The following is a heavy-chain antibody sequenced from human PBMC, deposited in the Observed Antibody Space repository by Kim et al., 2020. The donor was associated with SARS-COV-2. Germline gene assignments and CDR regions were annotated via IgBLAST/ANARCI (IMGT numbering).Heavy chain of an antibody. CDR1: GGSISSSSYY. D-gene: IGHD3-10*01. CDR2: IYYSGST. Sequence: SETLSLTCTVSGGSISSSSYYWGWIRQPPGKGLEWIGSIYYSGSTYYNPSLKSRVTISVDTSKNQFSLKLSSVTAADTAVYYCARRSKVVGSGSYYNDNWFDPWGQGTLVTVSS. CDR3: ARRSKVVGSGSYYNDNWFDP. V-gene: IGHV4-39*01. J-gene: IGHJ5*02.